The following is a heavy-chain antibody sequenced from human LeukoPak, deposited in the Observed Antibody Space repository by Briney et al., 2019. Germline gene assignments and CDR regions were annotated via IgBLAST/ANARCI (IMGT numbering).Heavy chain of an antibody. D-gene: IGHD3-3*01. CDR3: AREREGGLLEWLLEY. CDR2: ISSSGGAI. Sequence: GGSLRLSCAASGFSISDYYMNWIRQVPGKGLAWVSYISSSGGAIYYADSVKGRFSISRDNAKNSLYLQMNSLRAEDTAVYYCAREREGGLLEWLLEYWGQGTLVTVSP. CDR1: GFSISDYY. J-gene: IGHJ4*02. V-gene: IGHV3-11*01.